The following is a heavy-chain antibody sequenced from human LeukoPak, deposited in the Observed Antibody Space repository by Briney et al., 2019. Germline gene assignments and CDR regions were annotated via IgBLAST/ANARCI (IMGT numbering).Heavy chain of an antibody. Sequence: SETLSLTCTVSGGSISSYYWSWIRQPPGKGLEWIGYIYYSGSTNYNPSLKSRVTISVDTSKNQFSLKLSSVTAADTAVYYCARARGGWQQQALDYWGQGTLVTVFS. CDR1: GGSISSYY. CDR2: IYYSGST. D-gene: IGHD6-13*01. CDR3: ARARGGWQQQALDY. J-gene: IGHJ4*02. V-gene: IGHV4-59*01.